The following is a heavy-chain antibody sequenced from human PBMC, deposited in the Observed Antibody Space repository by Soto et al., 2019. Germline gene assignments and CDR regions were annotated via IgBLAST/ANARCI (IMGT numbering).Heavy chain of an antibody. V-gene: IGHV1-18*01. CDR3: ARDWADDFWSGYIYFDY. J-gene: IGHJ4*02. CDR2: ISAYNGNT. Sequence: ASVKVSCKASGYTFTSYGISWVRQAPGQGLEWMGWISAYNGNTNYAQKLQGRVTMTTDTSTSTAYMELRSLRSDDTAVYYCARDWADDFWSGYIYFDYWGQGTLVTVPS. CDR1: GYTFTSYG. D-gene: IGHD3-3*01.